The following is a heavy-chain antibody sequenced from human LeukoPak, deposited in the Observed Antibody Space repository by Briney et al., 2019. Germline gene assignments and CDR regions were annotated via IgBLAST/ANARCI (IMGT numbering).Heavy chain of an antibody. CDR1: GGSISSYY. CDR3: ARHRGGSYFNY. Sequence: SETLSLTCTVSGGSISSYYWSWIRQPPGKGLEWIGSIYYSGSTYYNPSLKSRVTISVDTSKNQFSLKLSSVTAADTAVYYCARHRGGSYFNYWGQGTLVTVSS. D-gene: IGHD1-26*01. J-gene: IGHJ4*02. V-gene: IGHV4-39*01. CDR2: IYYSGST.